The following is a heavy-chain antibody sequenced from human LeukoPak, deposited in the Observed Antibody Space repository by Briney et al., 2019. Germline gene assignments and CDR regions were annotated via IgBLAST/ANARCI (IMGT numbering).Heavy chain of an antibody. D-gene: IGHD2-2*02. CDR3: ARGNSYCSSASCYNY. V-gene: IGHV1-8*02. CDR2: MNPNSGNT. CDR1: GYTFTSFD. J-gene: IGHJ4*02. Sequence: ASVKVSCKASGYTFTSFDINWLRQATGQGLEWVGWMNPNSGNTGYARNFQGRVTMTRDTSISTAYMELSGLRSDDTAVYFCARGNSYCSSASCYNYWGQGTLVTVSS.